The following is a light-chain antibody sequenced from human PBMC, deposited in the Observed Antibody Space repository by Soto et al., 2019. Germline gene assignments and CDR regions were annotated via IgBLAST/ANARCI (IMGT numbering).Light chain of an antibody. V-gene: IGKV1-5*03. CDR1: QIIDTW. CDR2: KAS. Sequence: DIQMTQSPSSLSASVGDRITITCRASQIIDTWLAWYQQKPGKAPKLLIYKASSLEDGVPTRFSGSGSGTEFTLTTSSLQPDDFVTYYCQQYETYSPWTFGQGTKVEV. J-gene: IGKJ1*01. CDR3: QQYETYSPWT.